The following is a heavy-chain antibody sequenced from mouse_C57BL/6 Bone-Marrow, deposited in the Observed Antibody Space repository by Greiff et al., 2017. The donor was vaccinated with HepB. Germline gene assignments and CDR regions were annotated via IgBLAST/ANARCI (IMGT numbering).Heavy chain of an antibody. Sequence: EVQGVESGGGLVQPGGSLKLSCAASGFTFSDYYMYWVRQTPEKRLEWVAYISNGGGSTYYPDTVKGRFTISRDNAKNTLYLQMSRLKSEDTAMYYCARHEGYYDYDGDFSYAMDYWGQGTSVTVSS. CDR2: ISNGGGST. CDR3: ARHEGYYDYDGDFSYAMDY. V-gene: IGHV5-12*01. D-gene: IGHD2-4*01. CDR1: GFTFSDYY. J-gene: IGHJ4*01.